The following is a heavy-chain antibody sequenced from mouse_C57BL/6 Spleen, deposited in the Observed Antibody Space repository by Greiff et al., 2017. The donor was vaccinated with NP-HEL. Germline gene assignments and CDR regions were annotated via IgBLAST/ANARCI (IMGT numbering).Heavy chain of an antibody. Sequence: VQLQQSGPGLVQPSQSLSITCTVSGFSLTSYGVHWVRQSPGKGLEWLGVIWRGGSTDYNAAFMYRLSITKDNSKSQVFFKMNSLQADDTAIYYCAKKSGDTPGWFAYWGQGTLVTVSS. CDR3: AKKSGDTPGWFAY. V-gene: IGHV2-5*01. J-gene: IGHJ3*01. D-gene: IGHD1-3*01. CDR2: IWRGGST. CDR1: GFSLTSYG.